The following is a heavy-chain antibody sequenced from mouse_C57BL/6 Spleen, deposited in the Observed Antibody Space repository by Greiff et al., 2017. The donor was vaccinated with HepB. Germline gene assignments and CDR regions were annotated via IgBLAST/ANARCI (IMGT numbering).Heavy chain of an antibody. Sequence: QVQLQQPGAELVMPGASVKLSCKASGYTFTSYWMHWVKQRPGQGLEWIGEIDPSDSYTNYNQKFKGKSTLTVDKPSSTAYMQLSSLTSEDSAVYYCASHVTTYWGQGTSVTVSS. D-gene: IGHD2-3*01. CDR3: ASHVTTY. CDR1: GYTFTSYW. V-gene: IGHV1-69*01. J-gene: IGHJ4*01. CDR2: IDPSDSYT.